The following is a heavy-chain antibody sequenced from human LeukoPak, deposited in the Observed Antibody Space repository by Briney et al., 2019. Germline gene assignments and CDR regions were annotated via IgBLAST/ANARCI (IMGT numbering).Heavy chain of an antibody. CDR2: IYHSGSP. D-gene: IGHD3-3*01. CDR3: ARGLTYYDFWSGHHPGSYYMDV. Sequence: SETLSLTCAVSGYSISSGYYWGWIRQPPGKGLEWIGSIYHSGSPYYNPSLKKRVIISVETSNNHFPLKLSSVTAADTAVYYCARGLTYYDFWSGHHPGSYYMDVWGKGTTVTVSS. CDR1: GYSISSGYY. V-gene: IGHV4-38-2*01. J-gene: IGHJ6*03.